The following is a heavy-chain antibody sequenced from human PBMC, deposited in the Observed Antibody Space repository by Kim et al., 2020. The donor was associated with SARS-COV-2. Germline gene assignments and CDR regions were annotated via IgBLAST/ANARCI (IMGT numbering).Heavy chain of an antibody. D-gene: IGHD6-19*01. J-gene: IGHJ6*02. CDR2: ISYDGSNK. V-gene: IGHV3-30*18. CDR1: GFTFSSYG. CDR3: AKELPPGYSSGWSYYYYGMDV. Sequence: GGSLRLSCAASGFTFSSYGMHWVRQAPGKGLEWVAVISYDGSNKNYADSVKGRFTISRDNSKNTLYLQMNSLRAEDTAVYYCAKELPPGYSSGWSYYYYGMDVLGQGTTVTVSS.